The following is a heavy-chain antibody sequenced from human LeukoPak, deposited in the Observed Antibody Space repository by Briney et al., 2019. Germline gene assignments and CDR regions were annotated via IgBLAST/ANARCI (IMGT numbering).Heavy chain of an antibody. J-gene: IGHJ6*02. D-gene: IGHD1-26*01. CDR2: IFGSGSTI. CDR3: AKDASGGATGYYGMDV. Sequence: GGSLRLSCAASGFTFSSFAMYWVRRAPGKGLEWISGIFGSGSTIYYADSVKGRFTISRDNAKNSLYLQMNSLRAEDTALYYCAKDASGGATGYYGMDVWGQGTTVTVSS. V-gene: IGHV3-23*01. CDR1: GFTFSSFA.